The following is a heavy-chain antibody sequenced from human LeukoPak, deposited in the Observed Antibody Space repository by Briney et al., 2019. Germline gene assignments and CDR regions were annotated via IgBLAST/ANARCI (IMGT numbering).Heavy chain of an antibody. Sequence: PGGSLRLSCAASGLTFSSYSMNWVRQAPGKGLEWVSSISSSSSYIYYADSVKGRFTISRDNAKNSLYLQMNSLRAEDTAVYYCARDGGVYGDEPGYWGQGTLVTVSS. CDR1: GLTFSSYS. CDR2: ISSSSSYI. J-gene: IGHJ4*02. D-gene: IGHD4-17*01. CDR3: ARDGGVYGDEPGY. V-gene: IGHV3-21*01.